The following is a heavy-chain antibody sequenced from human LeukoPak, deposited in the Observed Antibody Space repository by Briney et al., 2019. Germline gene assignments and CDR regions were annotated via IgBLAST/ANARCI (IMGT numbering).Heavy chain of an antibody. D-gene: IGHD6-13*01. CDR3: AKDPYSSSWYYFDY. CDR2: ISGSGGST. J-gene: IGHJ4*02. CDR1: GFTFSSYG. V-gene: IGHV3-23*01. Sequence: PGGSLRLSCAASGFTFSSYGMHWVRQAPGKGLEWVSAISGSGGSTYYADSVKGRFTISRDNSKNTLYLQMNSLRAEDTAVYYCAKDPYSSSWYYFDYWGQGTLVTVSS.